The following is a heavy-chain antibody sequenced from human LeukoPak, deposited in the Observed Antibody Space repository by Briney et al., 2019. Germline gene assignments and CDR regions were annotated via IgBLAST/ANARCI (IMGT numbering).Heavy chain of an antibody. J-gene: IGHJ5*02. Sequence: ASVKVSCKASGYTFTSYDINWVRQATGQGLEWMGWMNPNSGNTGYAQKFQGRATMTRNTSISTAYMELSSLRSEDTAVYYCARGPALRFRSSNWFDPWGQGTLVTVSS. CDR3: ARGPALRFRSSNWFDP. CDR1: GYTFTSYD. CDR2: MNPNSGNT. D-gene: IGHD3-3*01. V-gene: IGHV1-8*01.